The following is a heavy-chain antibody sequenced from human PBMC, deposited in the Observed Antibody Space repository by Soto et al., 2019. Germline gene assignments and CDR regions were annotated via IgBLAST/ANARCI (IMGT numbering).Heavy chain of an antibody. J-gene: IGHJ6*03. V-gene: IGHV4-59*11. CDR3: ARRTNYMDV. D-gene: IGHD4-17*01. CDR1: GASISGHY. Sequence: SETLSLTCTVSGASISGHYWSWIRQSPGKGLEWIAYISGSGSINYNPSLKSRVTISVDTSKSQFSLKLTSVTAADTAVYYCARRTNYMDVWGKGTTVTVSS. CDR2: ISGSGSI.